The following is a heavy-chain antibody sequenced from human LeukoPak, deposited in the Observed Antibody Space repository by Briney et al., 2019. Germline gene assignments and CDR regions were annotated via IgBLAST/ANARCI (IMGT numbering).Heavy chain of an antibody. CDR2: ISSSSSVI. V-gene: IGHV3-48*01. J-gene: IGHJ4*02. CDR3: ARDRFGGYCSSITCYRSLDS. Sequence: GGPLRLSCAASGFTFSSYSMNWVRQAPGKGLEWVSYISSSSSVIYYADSVKGRFTISRDYAKNSLYLQMNSLRAEDTAVYYCARDRFGGYCSSITCYRSLDSWGQGTLVTVSS. D-gene: IGHD2-2*01. CDR1: GFTFSSYS.